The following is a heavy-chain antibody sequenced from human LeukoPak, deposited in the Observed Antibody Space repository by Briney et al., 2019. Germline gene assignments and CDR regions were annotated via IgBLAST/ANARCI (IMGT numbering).Heavy chain of an antibody. V-gene: IGHV3-21*01. D-gene: IGHD4-17*01. CDR1: GFTFSSYS. CDR2: ISSSSSYI. J-gene: IGHJ6*02. CDR3: ARGYGDYNVYYYYGMDV. Sequence: PGGSLRLSCAASGFTFSSYSMNWVRQAPGKGLEWVSSISSSSSYIYYADSVKGRFTISRDNAKNSLYLQMNSLRAEDTAVYYCARGYGDYNVYYYYGMDVWGQGTTVTVSS.